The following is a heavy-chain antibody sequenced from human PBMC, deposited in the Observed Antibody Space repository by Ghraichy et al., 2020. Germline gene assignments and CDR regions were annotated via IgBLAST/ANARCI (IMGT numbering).Heavy chain of an antibody. J-gene: IGHJ2*01. CDR1: GFTFSSYG. V-gene: IGHV3-30*18. CDR2: ISYDGSNK. CDR3: AKERLASYGDYTKYADYWYFDL. D-gene: IGHD4-17*01. Sequence: GESLNISCAASGFTFSSYGMHWVRQAPGKGLEWVAVISYDGSNKYYADSVKGRFTISRDNSKNTLYLQMNSLRAEDTAVYYCAKERLASYGDYTKYADYWYFDLWGRGTLVTVSS.